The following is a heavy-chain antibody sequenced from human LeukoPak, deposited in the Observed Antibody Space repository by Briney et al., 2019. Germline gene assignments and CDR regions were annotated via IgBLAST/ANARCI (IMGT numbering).Heavy chain of an antibody. J-gene: IGHJ4*02. CDR2: INYSGST. V-gene: IGHV4-39*01. CDR1: GGSLSSTTYF. Sequence: SEALSLPCTVSGGSLSSTTYFWSWIRQPPGKGLEWISSINYSGSTYYNPPLKTRVAISVDTPENQFSLNLSSVTAADTPVFYCARYVVYGSGKYYFDYWGQGTLVTVSS. CDR3: ARYVVYGSGKYYFDY. D-gene: IGHD3-10*01.